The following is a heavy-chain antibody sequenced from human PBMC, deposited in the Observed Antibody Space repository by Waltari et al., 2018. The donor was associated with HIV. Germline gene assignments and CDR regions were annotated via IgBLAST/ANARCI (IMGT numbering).Heavy chain of an antibody. J-gene: IGHJ4*02. CDR1: GFTFSSPL. D-gene: IGHD3-22*01. CDR2: IKPDGSET. Sequence: VQLVESGGGLVQPGESLSLSCAASGFTFSSPLMTWVLQAPGKGLEWVANIKPDGSETYYVTSVKGRFTISRDNAKTSLYLQMNSLRAEDTAVYFCAREYFYESSGYYYRSTFDYWGQGTLVTVSS. CDR3: AREYFYESSGYYYRSTFDY. V-gene: IGHV3-7*01.